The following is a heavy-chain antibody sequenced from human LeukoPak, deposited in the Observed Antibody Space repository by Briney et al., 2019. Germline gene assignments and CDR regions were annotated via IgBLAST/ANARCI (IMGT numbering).Heavy chain of an antibody. CDR1: GFTFSSYA. Sequence: PGGSLRLSCAASGFTFSSYAMHWVRQAPGKGLEWVAVISYDGSNKYYADSVKGRFTISRDNSKNTLYLQMNSLRAEDTAVYYCARVTRRSRFDIWGQGTMVTVSS. J-gene: IGHJ3*02. CDR2: ISYDGSNK. CDR3: ARVTRRSRFDI. V-gene: IGHV3-30-3*01. D-gene: IGHD1-26*01.